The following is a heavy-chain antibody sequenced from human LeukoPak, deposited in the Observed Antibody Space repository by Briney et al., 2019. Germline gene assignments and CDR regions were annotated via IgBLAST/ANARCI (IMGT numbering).Heavy chain of an antibody. D-gene: IGHD3-10*01. J-gene: IGHJ4*02. CDR1: GVSFRDYY. V-gene: IGHV4-34*01. CDR3: VRGFLAHFYGSSSHDY. CDR2: INHNGGI. Sequence: SETLSLTCAVYGVSFRDYYWAWIRQPPGKGLEWIGEINHNGGINYNPSLKSRVTLSLYTSMNHVSLRLTSVTAADTGVYYCVRGFLAHFYGSSSHDYWGQGTLVSVSS.